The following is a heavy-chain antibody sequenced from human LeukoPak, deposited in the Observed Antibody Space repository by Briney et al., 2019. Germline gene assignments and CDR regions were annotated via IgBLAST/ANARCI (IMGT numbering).Heavy chain of an antibody. CDR2: IKSDGRST. V-gene: IGHV3-74*01. D-gene: IGHD2-15*01. J-gene: IGHJ4*02. Sequence: GGSLRLSCAASGFTFSSYWMHWVRQAPGKGLVWVSQIKSDGRSTTYADSGKGRFTISRDNAKNTLYLQMNSLTVEDTAMYYCVRDEGGLGRDWGQGTLVSVCS. CDR1: GFTFSSYW. CDR3: VRDEGGLGRD.